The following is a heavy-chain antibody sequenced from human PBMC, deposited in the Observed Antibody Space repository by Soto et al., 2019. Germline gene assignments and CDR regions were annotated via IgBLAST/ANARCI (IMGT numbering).Heavy chain of an antibody. CDR3: ARVSASVPVPAAIAV. V-gene: IGHV1-18*01. CDR1: GYTFTSYG. Sequence: QVQLVQSGAEVKKPGASVKVSCKASGYTFTSYGISWVRQAPGQGLEWMGWFSAYNGNTNYAQKLQGRGTMTTHTSTGTAYMELRSLRSDDTAVYCCARVSASVPVPAAIAVWGQGTPVTVSS. D-gene: IGHD2-2*01. J-gene: IGHJ6*02. CDR2: FSAYNGNT.